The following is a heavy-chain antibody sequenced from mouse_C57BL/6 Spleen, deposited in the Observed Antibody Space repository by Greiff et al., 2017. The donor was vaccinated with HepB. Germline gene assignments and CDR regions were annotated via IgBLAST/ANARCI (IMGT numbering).Heavy chain of an antibody. V-gene: IGHV1-82*01. CDR2: IYPGDGDT. CDR1: GYAFSSSW. D-gene: IGHD2-2*01. Sequence: QVQLQQSGPELVKPGASVKISCKASGYAFSSSWMNWVKQRPGKGLEWIGRIYPGDGDTNYNGKFKGKATLTADKSSSTAYMQLSSLTSEDSAVYFCARVDGYEFAYWGQGTLVTVSA. J-gene: IGHJ3*01. CDR3: ARVDGYEFAY.